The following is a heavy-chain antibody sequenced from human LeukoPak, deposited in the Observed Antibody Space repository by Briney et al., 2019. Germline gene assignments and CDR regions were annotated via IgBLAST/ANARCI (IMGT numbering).Heavy chain of an antibody. CDR3: ARELEEMFDY. V-gene: IGHV3-21*01. D-gene: IGHD3-3*01. CDR2: IGSTSSPI. CDR1: GFTFRSHS. Sequence: GGSLRLSCAASGFTFRSHSMNWVRQAPGKGLEWVSSIGSTSSPIYYADSVKGRFTISRDNDKNSLFLQMNSLRAEDTAVYYCARELEEMFDYWGQGTLVTVSS. J-gene: IGHJ4*02.